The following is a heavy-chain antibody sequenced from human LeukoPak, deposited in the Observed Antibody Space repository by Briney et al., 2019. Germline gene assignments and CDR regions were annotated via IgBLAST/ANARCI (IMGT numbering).Heavy chain of an antibody. J-gene: IGHJ4*02. D-gene: IGHD3-22*01. CDR1: GDSISSYY. V-gene: IGHV4-59*01. Sequence: SETLSLTCTVTGDSISSYYWSWIRQPPGKGLEWIGYIYYSGSTNYNPSLKSRVTISVDTSKNQFSLKLSSVTAADTAVYYCARGTYYYDSSGYYYFDYWGQGTLVTVSS. CDR2: IYYSGST. CDR3: ARGTYYYDSSGYYYFDY.